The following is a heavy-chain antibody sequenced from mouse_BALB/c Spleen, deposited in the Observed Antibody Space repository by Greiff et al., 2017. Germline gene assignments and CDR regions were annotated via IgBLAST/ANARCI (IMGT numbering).Heavy chain of an antibody. Sequence: EVHLVESGGGLVKPGGSLKLSCAASGFAFSSYDMSWVRQTPEKRLEWVAYISSGGGSTYYPDTVKGRFTISRDTAKNTLYLQMSSLKSEDTAMYYCARQADGYDLDYWGQGTTLTVSS. J-gene: IGHJ2*01. D-gene: IGHD2-2*01. CDR3: ARQADGYDLDY. CDR1: GFAFSSYD. V-gene: IGHV5-12-1*01. CDR2: ISSGGGST.